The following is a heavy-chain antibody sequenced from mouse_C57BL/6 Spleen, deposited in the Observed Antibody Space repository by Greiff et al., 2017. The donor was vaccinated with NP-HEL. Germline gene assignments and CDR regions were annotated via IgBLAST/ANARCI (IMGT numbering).Heavy chain of an antibody. D-gene: IGHD2-4*01. J-gene: IGHJ2*01. CDR1: GFNIKDYY. Sequence: EVKLMESGAELVKPGASVKLSCTASGFNIKDYYMHWVKQRTEQGLEWIGRIDPEDGETKYAPKFQGKATLTADTSSNTAYLQLSSLTSEDTAVFYCGRDYDYDEGFDYWGQGTTLTVSS. CDR2: IDPEDGET. V-gene: IGHV14-2*01. CDR3: GRDYDYDEGFDY.